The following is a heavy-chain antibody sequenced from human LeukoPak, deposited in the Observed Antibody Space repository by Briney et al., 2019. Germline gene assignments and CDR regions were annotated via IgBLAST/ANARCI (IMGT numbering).Heavy chain of an antibody. Sequence: GASVKVSCKASGSTFTDYYMHWVRQAPGQGLEWMGWINPNSGGTNFAQKFQGRVTMTRDTSISTACMELSGLRSDDTAVYYCAREDGYRYESWGQGALVTVSS. CDR2: INPNSGGT. D-gene: IGHD5-18*01. CDR3: AREDGYRYES. V-gene: IGHV1-2*02. J-gene: IGHJ5*02. CDR1: GSTFTDYY.